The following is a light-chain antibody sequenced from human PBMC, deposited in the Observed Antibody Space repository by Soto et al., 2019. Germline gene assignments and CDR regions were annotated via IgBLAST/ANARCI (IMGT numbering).Light chain of an antibody. CDR1: QRIGTY. J-gene: IGKJ1*01. CDR2: DTS. V-gene: IGKV3-11*01. Sequence: EIVLTQSPATLSLSPGDRATLSCRASQRIGTYLAWYQQKAGQAPSLLIYDTSIRATGIPTRFSGSGSGTDFTLTISSLEPEDFAVYFCQHRSNSPPTWTFGQGTKVEIK. CDR3: QHRSNSPPTWT.